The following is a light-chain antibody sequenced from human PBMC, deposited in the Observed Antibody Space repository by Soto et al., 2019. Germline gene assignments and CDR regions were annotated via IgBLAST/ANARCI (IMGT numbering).Light chain of an antibody. CDR1: RSDVGGYDY. J-gene: IGLJ2*01. CDR2: DVS. CDR3: SSYGNSNVL. Sequence: QSVLTQPTSVSGSPGQSITISCTGARSDVGGYDYVSWYQQHPGKAPKLTIYDVSNRPSGVSNRFSGSKSGRTASLTISGLQAEDEADYYCSSYGNSNVLFGGGTKVTVL. V-gene: IGLV2-14*03.